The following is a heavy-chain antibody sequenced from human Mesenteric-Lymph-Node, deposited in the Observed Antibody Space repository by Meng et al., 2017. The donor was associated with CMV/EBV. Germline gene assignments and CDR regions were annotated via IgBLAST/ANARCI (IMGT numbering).Heavy chain of an antibody. D-gene: IGHD3-16*01. J-gene: IGHJ4*02. CDR2: IYRGDKT. V-gene: IGHV3-66*01. CDR1: GFNVGVKY. CDR3: TGDSFSNPKLDY. Sequence: LGVSGGGWGLPGGVLCLACAASGFNVGVKYMSWVRRAPVKGLEWVSVIYRGDKTYKIDYVKDRFTVDRDDSKNTMYLKMISPGVEDTAVYYCTGDSFSNPKLDYWGQGTLVTVSS.